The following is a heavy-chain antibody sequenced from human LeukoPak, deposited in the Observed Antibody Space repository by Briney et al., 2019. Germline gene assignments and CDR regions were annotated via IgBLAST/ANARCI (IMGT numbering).Heavy chain of an antibody. CDR3: ARGISLGIAAAGYRH. V-gene: IGHV4-59*01. Sequence: SETLSLTCTVSGGSISSYYWSWIRQPPGKGLEWIGYIYYSGSTNYNPSLKSRVTISVDTSKNQFSLKLSSVTAADTAVYYCARGISLGIAAAGYRHWGQGTLVTVSS. CDR1: GGSISSYY. J-gene: IGHJ4*02. D-gene: IGHD6-13*01. CDR2: IYYSGST.